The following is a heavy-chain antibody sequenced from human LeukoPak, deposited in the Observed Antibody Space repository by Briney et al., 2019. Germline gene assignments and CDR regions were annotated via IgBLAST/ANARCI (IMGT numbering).Heavy chain of an antibody. CDR1: GGSISRSSYY. CDR2: IYYSGST. J-gene: IGHJ3*02. V-gene: IGHV4-39*02. D-gene: IGHD6-19*01. Sequence: SETLSLTCTVSGGSISRSSYYWGWIRQPPGKGLEWIGSIYYSGSTYYNPSLKSRVTISVDTSKNQFSLKLSSVTAADTAVYYCARESSSGDAFDIWGQGTMVAVSS. CDR3: ARESSSGDAFDI.